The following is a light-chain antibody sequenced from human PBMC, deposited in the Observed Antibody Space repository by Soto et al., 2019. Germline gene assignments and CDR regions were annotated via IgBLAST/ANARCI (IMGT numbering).Light chain of an antibody. CDR3: QQYNNWPRT. CDR2: DAS. CDR1: QTISSW. V-gene: IGKV1-5*01. J-gene: IGKJ1*01. Sequence: DIQMTQSPSTLSGSVGDRVTITCRASQTISSWLAWYQQKPGKVPNLLIYDASSLKSGVPSRFSGSGSGTDFTLTISGLQSEDFAVYYCQQYNNWPRTFGQGTKVDI.